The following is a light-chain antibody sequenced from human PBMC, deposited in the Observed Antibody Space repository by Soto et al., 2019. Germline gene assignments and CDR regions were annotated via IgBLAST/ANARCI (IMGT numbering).Light chain of an antibody. Sequence: QSALTQPPSASGSPGQSVTISCTGTSSDVGGYNSVSWYQHYPGKAPKLMIYEVSKLPSGVPDRFSGSKSANTASLTVSGLLAEDEVDYDCSSYAGSNNYAFATVTKLTVL. CDR2: EVS. J-gene: IGLJ1*01. CDR1: SSDVGGYNS. CDR3: SSYAGSNNYA. V-gene: IGLV2-8*01.